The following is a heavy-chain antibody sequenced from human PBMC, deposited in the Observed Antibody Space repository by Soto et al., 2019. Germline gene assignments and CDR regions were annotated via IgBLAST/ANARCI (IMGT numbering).Heavy chain of an antibody. CDR2: INHSGRT. J-gene: IGHJ4*02. V-gene: IGHV4-34*01. CDR3: ARDGYNYGSFDY. D-gene: IGHD5-18*01. CDR1: GGSFSGCY. Sequence: QAQLQQWGAGLLKPSETLSLSCGVYGGSFSGCYWSWIRQPPGKGLEWIGEINHSGRTNYNSSLKSLVSISVETSKNHFYLKLSSVAAADTAVYDCARDGYNYGSFDYWGQGTLVTVSS.